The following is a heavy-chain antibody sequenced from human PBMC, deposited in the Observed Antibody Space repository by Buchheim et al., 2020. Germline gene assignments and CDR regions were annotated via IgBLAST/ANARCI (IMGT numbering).Heavy chain of an antibody. Sequence: EVQLVESGGDLVQPGGSLRLSCAASGFTFSSYSMNWVRQAPGKGLEWVSYISSSSSTIYYADSVKGRFTISRDNAKNSLYLQMNSLRAEDTALYHCATLDGGWIFGVVSYWGQGTL. CDR3: ATLDGGWIFGVVSY. D-gene: IGHD3-3*01. J-gene: IGHJ4*02. CDR1: GFTFSSYS. V-gene: IGHV3-48*01. CDR2: ISSSSSTI.